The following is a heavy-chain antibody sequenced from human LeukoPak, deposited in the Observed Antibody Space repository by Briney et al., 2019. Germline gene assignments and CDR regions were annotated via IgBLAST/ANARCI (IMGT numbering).Heavy chain of an antibody. J-gene: IGHJ5*02. V-gene: IGHV4-61*02. CDR1: GGSISSGSYY. CDR3: ARDIVVVPAAMRMGYNWFDP. Sequence: SETLSLTCTVSGGSISSGSYYWSWIRQPAGKGLEWIGRIYTSGSTNYNPSLKSRVTISVDTPKNQFSLKLSSVTAADTAVYYCARDIVVVPAAMRMGYNWFDPWGQGTLVTVSS. D-gene: IGHD2-2*01. CDR2: IYTSGST.